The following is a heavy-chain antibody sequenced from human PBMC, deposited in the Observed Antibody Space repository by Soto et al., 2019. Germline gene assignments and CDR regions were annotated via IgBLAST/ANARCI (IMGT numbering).Heavy chain of an antibody. D-gene: IGHD3-3*01. Sequence: QVQLVQSGAEVKKPGASVKVSCKASGYTFTSYDINWVRQATGQGLEWMGWMNPNSGNTGYAQKFQGRVTMTRNTXIXXDYMELSSMRSEDTAVYYCAMSIMIFGVARPWFDPWGQGTLVTVSS. J-gene: IGHJ5*02. CDR3: AMSIMIFGVARPWFDP. CDR1: GYTFTSYD. CDR2: MNPNSGNT. V-gene: IGHV1-8*01.